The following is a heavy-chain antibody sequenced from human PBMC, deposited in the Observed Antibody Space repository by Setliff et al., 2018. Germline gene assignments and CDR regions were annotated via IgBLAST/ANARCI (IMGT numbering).Heavy chain of an antibody. J-gene: IGHJ4*02. V-gene: IGHV4-61*09. D-gene: IGHD2-21*02. CDR1: GGSISSGSYY. CDR3: ARVGAGRYGGDGDY. CDR2: IYTSGST. Sequence: SSETLSLTCTVSGGSISSGSYYWSWIRQPAGKGLEWIGHIYTSGSTNYNPSLKSRVTISVDTSKNQFSLKLSSVTAAGTAVYYCARVGAGRYGGDGDYWGQGTLVTVSS.